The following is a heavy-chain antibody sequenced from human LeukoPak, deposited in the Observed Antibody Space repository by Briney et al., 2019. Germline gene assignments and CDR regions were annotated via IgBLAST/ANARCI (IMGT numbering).Heavy chain of an antibody. CDR2: IYYSGST. CDR3: ARHGESNSWYTWFDP. CDR1: GDSISSSSYY. Sequence: SETLSLTCTVSGDSISSSSYYWGWIRQPPGKGLEWIGSIYYSGSTHYNPSLKSRVTISVDTSKNQFSLNLSSVTAADTAVYYCARHGESNSWYTWFDPWGQGTLVTVSS. J-gene: IGHJ5*02. V-gene: IGHV4-39*01. D-gene: IGHD6-13*01.